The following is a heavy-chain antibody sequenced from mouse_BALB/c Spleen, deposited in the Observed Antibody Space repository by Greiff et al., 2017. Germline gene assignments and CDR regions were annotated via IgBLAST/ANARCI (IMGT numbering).Heavy chain of an antibody. J-gene: IGHJ2*01. D-gene: IGHD4-1*01. V-gene: IGHV3-2*02. Sequence: EVQLQESGPGLVKPSQSLSLTCTVTGYSITSDYAWNWIRQFPGNKLEWMGYISYSGSTSYNPSLKSRISITRDTSKNQFFLQLNSVTTEDTATYYCGANWDQGVDYWGQGTTLTVSS. CDR1: GYSITSDYA. CDR3: GANWDQGVDY. CDR2: ISYSGST.